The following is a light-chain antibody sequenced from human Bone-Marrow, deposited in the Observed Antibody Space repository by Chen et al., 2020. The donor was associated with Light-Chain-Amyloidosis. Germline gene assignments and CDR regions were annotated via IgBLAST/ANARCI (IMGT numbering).Light chain of an antibody. Sequence: EIVLTQSPGTLSLSPGEGANLSCRASQTISSNYLTWYQQKFGQAPRLLIYGSSSRATGIPDRFTGSGSGTDVTLTINRLEPEEFAMYYCQQYGTSPLTFGGGTKVEIQ. V-gene: IGKV3-20*01. CDR1: QTISSNY. CDR3: QQYGTSPLT. CDR2: GSS. J-gene: IGKJ4*01.